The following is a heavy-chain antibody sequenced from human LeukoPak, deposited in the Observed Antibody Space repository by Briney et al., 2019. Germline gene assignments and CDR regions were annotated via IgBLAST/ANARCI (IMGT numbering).Heavy chain of an antibody. Sequence: PGGSLRLSCAASGFTFSSYGMHWVRQAPGKGLEWVAVIWYDGSNKYYADSVKGRFTFSRDNSKNTLYLQMNSLRAEDTAVYYCARGGPRDIPVHWFDPWGQGTLVTVSS. J-gene: IGHJ5*02. CDR1: GFTFSSYG. D-gene: IGHD2-15*01. CDR3: ARGGPRDIPVHWFDP. V-gene: IGHV3-33*01. CDR2: IWYDGSNK.